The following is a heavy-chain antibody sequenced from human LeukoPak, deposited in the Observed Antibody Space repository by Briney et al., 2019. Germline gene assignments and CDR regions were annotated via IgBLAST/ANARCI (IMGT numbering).Heavy chain of an antibody. CDR2: IYYSGST. Sequence: KSSETLSLTCTVSGGSISSHFWSWIRQPPGKGLEWIGYIYYSGSTNYNPSLKSRVTISLDTSKNQFSLKLSSVTAADTAVYYCARVSTVTTLLFDYWGQGTLVTVSS. D-gene: IGHD4-17*01. CDR1: GGSISSHF. V-gene: IGHV4-59*11. J-gene: IGHJ4*02. CDR3: ARVSTVTTLLFDY.